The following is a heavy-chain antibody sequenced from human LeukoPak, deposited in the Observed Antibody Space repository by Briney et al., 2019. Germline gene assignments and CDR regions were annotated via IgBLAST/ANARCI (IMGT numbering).Heavy chain of an antibody. CDR1: EYTFTSYY. V-gene: IGHV1-46*01. CDR2: INPSGGST. D-gene: IGHD6-13*01. CDR3: ARGPSAYSSSHPPSDY. Sequence: ASVKVSCKASEYTFTSYYMHWVRQAPGQGLEWMGIINPSGGSTSYAQKFQGRVTMTRDTSTSTVYMELSSLRSEDTAVYYCARGPSAYSSSHPPSDYWGQGTLVTVSS. J-gene: IGHJ4*02.